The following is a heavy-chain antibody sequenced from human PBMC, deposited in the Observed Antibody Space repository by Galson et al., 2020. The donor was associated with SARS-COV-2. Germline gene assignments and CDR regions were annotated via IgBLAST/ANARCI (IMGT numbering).Heavy chain of an antibody. J-gene: IGHJ5*02. CDR1: GFTFSSYE. V-gene: IGHV3-48*03. CDR3: AGGGDGPTGTYNWFDP. Sequence: GGSLRLTCAASGFTFSSYEMIWVRQAPGKGLEWLSYINSSGSPIYYADPVKGRFTISSDNAKNSLYLQMNSPRAEDTAVYYCAGGGDGPTGTYNWFDPWGQGTLVTVSS. CDR2: INSSGSPI. D-gene: IGHD4-17*01.